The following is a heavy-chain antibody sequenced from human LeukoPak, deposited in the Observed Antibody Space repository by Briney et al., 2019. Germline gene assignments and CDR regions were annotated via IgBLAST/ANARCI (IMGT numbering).Heavy chain of an antibody. CDR2: IYYSGST. CDR1: GGSISSNNYY. Sequence: KPSETLSLTCTVSGGSISSNNYYWGWIRQPPGKGLEWIQSIYYSGSTYYNPSLKSRVTMSVDTSKNQFSLKLSSLTAADTAVYYCARQTVDGDGLGAFDIWGQGTMVTVSS. D-gene: IGHD2-21*02. J-gene: IGHJ3*02. CDR3: ARQTVDGDGLGAFDI. V-gene: IGHV4-39*01.